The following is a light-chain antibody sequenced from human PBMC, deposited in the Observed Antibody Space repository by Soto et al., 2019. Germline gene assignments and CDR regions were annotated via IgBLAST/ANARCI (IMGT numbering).Light chain of an antibody. V-gene: IGLV2-23*02. Sequence: QSALTQPASVSGSPGQSITISCTGTSSDVGSYNLVSWYQQHPDKPPKPMISEVSKRPSGISDRFSGSKSGSTASLTISGLQAEDEAEYYCCSYAGTSTHTVFGGGTQLTVL. CDR3: CSYAGTSTHTV. J-gene: IGLJ7*01. CDR2: EVS. CDR1: SSDVGSYNL.